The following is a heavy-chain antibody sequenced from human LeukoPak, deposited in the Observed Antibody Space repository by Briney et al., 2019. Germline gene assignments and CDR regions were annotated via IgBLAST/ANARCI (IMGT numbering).Heavy chain of an antibody. D-gene: IGHD3-10*01. CDR2: FDPEDGET. CDR3: ATAVVDGSGSYHGLDY. Sequence: ASVKVSCKVSGYTLTELSMHWVRQAPGKGLEWMGGFDPEDGETIYAQKFQGRVTMTEDTSTGTAYMELSSLRSEDTAVYYCATAVVDGSGSYHGLDYWGQGTLVTVSS. V-gene: IGHV1-24*01. J-gene: IGHJ4*02. CDR1: GYTLTELS.